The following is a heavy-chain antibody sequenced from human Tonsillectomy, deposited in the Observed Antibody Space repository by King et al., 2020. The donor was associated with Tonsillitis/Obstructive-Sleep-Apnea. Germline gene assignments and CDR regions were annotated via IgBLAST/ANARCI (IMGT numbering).Heavy chain of an antibody. D-gene: IGHD5-18*01. CDR1: GYSFTSYW. V-gene: IGHV5-51*01. CDR3: ARHYAARGYSYGLFDY. CDR2: IYPGDSDT. Sequence: QLVQSGAEVKKPGESLKISCKGSGYSFTSYWIGWVRQMPGKGLEWMGIIYPGDSDTRYSPSFQGQVTISADKSISTAYLQWSSLKASDTAMYYCARHYAARGYSYGLFDYWGQGPLVTVSS. J-gene: IGHJ4*02.